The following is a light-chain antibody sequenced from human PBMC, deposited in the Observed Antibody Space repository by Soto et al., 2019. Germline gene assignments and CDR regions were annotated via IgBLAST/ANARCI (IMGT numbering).Light chain of an antibody. CDR1: QNVDIY. Sequence: EVVLTQSPVTLALSPGERATLSCRTSQNVDIYVAWYQQKPGQAPRLLIYDASNRATGIPARFSGSGSGTDFTLTISILEPEDFAVYYCQQRRDWPPLTFGGGTKVEIK. V-gene: IGKV3-11*01. CDR2: DAS. CDR3: QQRRDWPPLT. J-gene: IGKJ4*01.